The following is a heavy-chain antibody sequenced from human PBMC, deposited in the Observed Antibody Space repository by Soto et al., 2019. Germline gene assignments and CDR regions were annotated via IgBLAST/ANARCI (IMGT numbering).Heavy chain of an antibody. CDR3: AGLRVS. V-gene: IGHV3-23*01. D-gene: IGHD2-21*01. CDR2: IDVTGSTT. CDR1: GFTFSNYG. J-gene: IGHJ6*03. Sequence: EVQLLESGGGLVQPGRSLRLSCAASGFTFSNYGMKWVRQAPGKGLEWVSGIDVTGSTTYYADSVKGRITISRDTSKNTLILRMKSRRGEDTAVYYGAGLRVSWGKGTTVTVPS.